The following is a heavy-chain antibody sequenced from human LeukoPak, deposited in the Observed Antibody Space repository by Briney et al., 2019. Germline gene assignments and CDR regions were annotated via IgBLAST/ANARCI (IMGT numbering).Heavy chain of an antibody. J-gene: IGHJ4*02. CDR1: GFTFRSYW. V-gene: IGHV3-7*04. D-gene: IGHD6-13*01. CDR2: IKRDRSEK. CDR3: ARDSFPSWYGRGY. Sequence: GGSLRLSCAASGFTFRSYWMSWVRQAPGKGLEWMANIKRDRSEKYYVDSVKGRFTISRDNAKNSLYLQMNSLRAEDTAVYYCARDSFPSWYGRGYRGPRTLVTVSS.